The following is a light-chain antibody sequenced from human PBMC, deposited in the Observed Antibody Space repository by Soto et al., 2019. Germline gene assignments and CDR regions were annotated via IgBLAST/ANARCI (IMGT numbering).Light chain of an antibody. Sequence: QSALTQPRSVSGSPGQSVTISCTGTNSYIGNYNYVSWYQQHPGKVPKVMIYDVSKRPSGVPDRFSGSKSGNTASLTISGLQDEDEADYYCCSYPGSHTWVFGGGTKLTVL. CDR2: DVS. V-gene: IGLV2-11*01. CDR1: NSYIGNYNY. J-gene: IGLJ3*02. CDR3: CSYPGSHTWV.